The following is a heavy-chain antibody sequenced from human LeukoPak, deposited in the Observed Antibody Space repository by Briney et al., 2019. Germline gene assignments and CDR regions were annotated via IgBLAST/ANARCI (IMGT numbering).Heavy chain of an antibody. Sequence: GGSLRLSCAASGFTFSSYSMNWVRQAPGKGLEWVSSISSSSSYIYYADSVKGRFTISRDNAKNSLYLQMNSLRAEDTAVYYCARTSKLYGYSSGWGAFDIWGQGTMVTVSS. CDR3: ARTSKLYGYSSGWGAFDI. CDR2: ISSSSSYI. D-gene: IGHD6-19*01. J-gene: IGHJ3*02. CDR1: GFTFSSYS. V-gene: IGHV3-21*01.